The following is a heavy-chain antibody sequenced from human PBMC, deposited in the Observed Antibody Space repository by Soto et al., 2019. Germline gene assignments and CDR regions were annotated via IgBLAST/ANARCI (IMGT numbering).Heavy chain of an antibody. J-gene: IGHJ3*02. CDR3: AIGGLAGYCSSTSCQGAFDI. Sequence: QVQLVESGGGVVQPGRSLRLSCAASGFTFSSYGMHWVRQAPGKGLEWVAVISYDGSNKYYADSVKGRFTISRDNSKNTLYLQMNSLRDEDTAVYYCAIGGLAGYCSSTSCQGAFDIWGQGTMVTVSS. V-gene: IGHV3-30*03. CDR1: GFTFSSYG. D-gene: IGHD2-2*01. CDR2: ISYDGSNK.